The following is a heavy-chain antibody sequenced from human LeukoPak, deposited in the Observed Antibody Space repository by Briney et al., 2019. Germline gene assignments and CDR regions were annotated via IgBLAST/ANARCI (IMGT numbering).Heavy chain of an antibody. Sequence: GASVKVSCKASGYTFTSYDINWVRQATGQGLEWMGWISAYNGNTNYAQKLQGRVTMTTDTSTSTAYMELRSLRSDDTAVYYCARPAGGYPYDSSGYSLDYWGQGTLVTVSS. V-gene: IGHV1-18*01. J-gene: IGHJ4*02. CDR2: ISAYNGNT. CDR3: ARPAGGYPYDSSGYSLDY. CDR1: GYTFTSYD. D-gene: IGHD3-22*01.